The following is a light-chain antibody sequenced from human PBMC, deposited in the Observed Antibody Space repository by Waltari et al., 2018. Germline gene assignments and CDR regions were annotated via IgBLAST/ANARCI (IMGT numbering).Light chain of an antibody. Sequence: SYVLTQPPSVSVAPGETASITCGGDNIGSYSVHWYQQKPGQAPVLVIFYDSDRPSGIPALFSGSNSGNTATLTITSVAAGDEARYYCQVWHADIDPGVFGTGTEVTVL. CDR3: QVWHADIDPGV. CDR2: YDS. CDR1: NIGSYS. V-gene: IGLV3-21*04. J-gene: IGLJ1*01.